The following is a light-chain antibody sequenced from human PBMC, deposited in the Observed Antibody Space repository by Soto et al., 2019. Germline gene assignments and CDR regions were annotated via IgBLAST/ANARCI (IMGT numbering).Light chain of an antibody. CDR1: QTIANN. CDR2: GAS. V-gene: IGKV3D-15*01. J-gene: IGKJ2*01. CDR3: QQYSSWYT. Sequence: VVMTQSPATLSVSPGERVTLSCRASQTIANNYVAWYQQKPGQAPRLLIHGASGRAAGIPDRFSGSGSGTEFTLTISSLQSGDLAVYYCQQYSSWYTFGQGTKLEIK.